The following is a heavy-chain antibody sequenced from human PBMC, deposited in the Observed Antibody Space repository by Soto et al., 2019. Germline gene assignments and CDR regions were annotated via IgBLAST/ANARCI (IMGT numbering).Heavy chain of an antibody. J-gene: IGHJ4*02. V-gene: IGHV1-69*02. D-gene: IGHD2-2*01. Sequence: SVKVSCKASGGTFSSYTISWVRQAPGQGLEWMGRIIPILGIANYAQKLQGRVTITADKSTSTAYMELSSLRSEDTAVYYCSRGAGREDIVVVPAASGVGLDYWGQGTLVTVSS. CDR3: SRGAGREDIVVVPAASGVGLDY. CDR2: IIPILGIA. CDR1: GGTFSSYT.